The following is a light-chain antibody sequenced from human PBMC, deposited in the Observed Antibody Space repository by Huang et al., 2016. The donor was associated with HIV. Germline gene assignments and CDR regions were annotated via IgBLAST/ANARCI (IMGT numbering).Light chain of an antibody. CDR1: QSVSSN. Sequence: EIVMTQSPATLSVSPGERATLSCRASQSVSSNLARYQQNPGQAPRLLIYGASTRATGSPARFSGSGSGTEFTLTISSLQSEDFAVYYCQQYNNWPKVFTFGPGTKVDIK. V-gene: IGKV3-15*01. CDR2: GAS. J-gene: IGKJ3*01. CDR3: QQYNNWPKVFT.